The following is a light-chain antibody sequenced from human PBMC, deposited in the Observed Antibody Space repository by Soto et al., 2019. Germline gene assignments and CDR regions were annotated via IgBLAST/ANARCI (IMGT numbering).Light chain of an antibody. CDR2: SAS. CDR3: QHYGSSYI. Sequence: ETVLTQSPGTLSLSPGERATLSCRASQTVSSNYLAWYQQKPGQAPRLLIYSASSRATGIHDRFSGSGPGTDFTLTIRRLEPEDFEVEYCQHYGSSYICGQGTKLEIK. CDR1: QTVSSNY. J-gene: IGKJ2*01. V-gene: IGKV3-20*01.